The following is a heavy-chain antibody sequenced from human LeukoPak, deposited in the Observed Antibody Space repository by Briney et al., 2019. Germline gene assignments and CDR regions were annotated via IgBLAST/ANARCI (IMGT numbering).Heavy chain of an antibody. CDR3: AREGDSSSIYPYYYYYMDV. CDR1: GGTFSSYA. Sequence: SVKVSCKASGGTFSSYAISWVRQAPGQGLEWMGGIIPIFGTANYAQKFQGRVTITTDESTSTAYMELSSLRSEDAAVYYCAREGDSSSIYPYYYYYMDVWGKGTTVTVSS. V-gene: IGHV1-69*05. J-gene: IGHJ6*03. CDR2: IIPIFGTA. D-gene: IGHD6-6*01.